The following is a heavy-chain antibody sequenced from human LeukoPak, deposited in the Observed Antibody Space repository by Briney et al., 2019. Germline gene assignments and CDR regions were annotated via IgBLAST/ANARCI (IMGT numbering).Heavy chain of an antibody. CDR3: AIRTFPNDAFDI. V-gene: IGHV3-21*01. D-gene: IGHD1-7*01. CDR1: GFTFSTFS. Sequence: GGSLRLSCAASGFTFSTFSMNWVRQTPGRGLEWVSAISGSGSDIYYADSVKGRFTISRDNPKRSLYLQMNSLRAEDTAVYYCAIRTFPNDAFDIWGQGTVVTVSS. J-gene: IGHJ3*02. CDR2: ISGSGSDI.